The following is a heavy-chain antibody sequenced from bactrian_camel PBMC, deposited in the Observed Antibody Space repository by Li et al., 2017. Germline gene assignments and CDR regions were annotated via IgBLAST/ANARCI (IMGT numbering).Heavy chain of an antibody. Sequence: HVQLVESGGGSMQAGGSLTLSCIASVRIYSNASMGWFRQTPGKEREGVAALDSDQRTAYADSVKGRFTVSKDYAANTLYLQMDSLKPEDTAIYYCAAEQPSYGLGPTLQSAWYHVWGQGTQVTVS. CDR1: VRIYSNAS. J-gene: IGHJ4*01. D-gene: IGHD5*01. CDR2: LDSDQRT. CDR3: AAEQPSYGLGPTLQSAWYHV. V-gene: IGHV3S53*01.